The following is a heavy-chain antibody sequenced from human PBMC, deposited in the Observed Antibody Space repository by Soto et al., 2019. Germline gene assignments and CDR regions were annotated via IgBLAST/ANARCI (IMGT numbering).Heavy chain of an antibody. CDR2: ISGSGGST. CDR1: GFTFSSYA. CDR3: AKSAGIVVVPAATLRNYYYYGMDV. J-gene: IGHJ6*02. D-gene: IGHD2-2*01. V-gene: IGHV3-23*01. Sequence: PGGSLRLSCAASGFTFSSYAMSWVRQAPGKGLEWVSAISGSGGSTYYADSVKGRCTISRDNSKNTLYLQMNSLRAEDTAVYYCAKSAGIVVVPAATLRNYYYYGMDVWGQGTTVTVSS.